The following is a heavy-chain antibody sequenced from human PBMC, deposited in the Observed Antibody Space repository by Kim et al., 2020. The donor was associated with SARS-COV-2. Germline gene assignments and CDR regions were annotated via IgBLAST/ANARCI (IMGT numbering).Heavy chain of an antibody. CDR1: RFSLSDHY. V-gene: IGHV3-72*01. Sequence: GGSLRLSCVTSRFSLSDHYIDWVRQGPGKGLEWVGRSGNKASSHATEYAASARDRFIISRDDSRNSLYLQMNSLKTEDTAVYFCCRGYSGGPIYAFDIWGQGTGVTVSS. D-gene: IGHD6-19*01. J-gene: IGHJ3*02. CDR2: SGNKASSHAT. CDR3: CRGYSGGPIYAFDI.